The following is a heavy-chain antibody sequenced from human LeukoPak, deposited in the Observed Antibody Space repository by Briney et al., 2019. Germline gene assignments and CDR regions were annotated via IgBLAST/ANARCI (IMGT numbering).Heavy chain of an antibody. J-gene: IGHJ3*02. Sequence: GGSLTLTCAASGFTVSSNYMNWVRQAPGKGLEWVSIIYSGGTTYYADSVKGRFTISRDNSKNTLYLQMNSLRVEDTAVYYCAGPTSGLSFDIWGQGTMVTVSS. D-gene: IGHD6-19*01. CDR3: AGPTSGLSFDI. CDR1: GFTVSSNY. CDR2: IYSGGTT. V-gene: IGHV3-53*01.